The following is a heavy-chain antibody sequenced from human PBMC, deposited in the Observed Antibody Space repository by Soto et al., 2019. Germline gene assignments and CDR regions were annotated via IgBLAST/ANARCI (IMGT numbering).Heavy chain of an antibody. D-gene: IGHD7-27*01. V-gene: IGHV4-59*11. CDR3: TRANWYSEY. CDR2: IYYNGNT. CDR1: GCSISNQY. Sequence: QVQLPESGPGLVKPSETLSLTCTVYGCSISNQYWRWIRQPPGKGLEWSGYIYYNGNTNYNPSLKSRVTMSVDTSKNQISLKLSSVTAADTAGYYCTRANWYSEYWGQGTLVTVSS. J-gene: IGHJ4*02.